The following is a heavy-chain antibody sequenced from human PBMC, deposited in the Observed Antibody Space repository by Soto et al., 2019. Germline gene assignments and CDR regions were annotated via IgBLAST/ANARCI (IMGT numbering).Heavy chain of an antibody. CDR1: GFTFSSYG. Sequence: GGSLRLSCAASGFTFSSYGMHWVRQAPGKGLEWAAVISYDAGNKYYADSVKGRFTISRDNSKTTLYLQMNSLRAEDTAVYYCAKEDLDYYDSSGYLNYWGQGTLVTVSS. D-gene: IGHD3-22*01. CDR2: ISYDAGNK. J-gene: IGHJ4*02. V-gene: IGHV3-30*18. CDR3: AKEDLDYYDSSGYLNY.